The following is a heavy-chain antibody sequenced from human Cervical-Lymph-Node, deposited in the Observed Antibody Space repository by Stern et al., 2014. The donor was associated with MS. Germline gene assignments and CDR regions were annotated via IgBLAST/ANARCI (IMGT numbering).Heavy chain of an antibody. J-gene: IGHJ4*02. CDR2: IRQDGYDK. CDR3: ARDRRAFLDY. Sequence: EVQLEESGGGLVQPGGSLRLSCVASGVSFGTSWMSWFRQPPGRGLEWVANIRQDGYDKFYVDSVKGRFTISRDNARNSLYLQMNSLTVADTAVYYCARDRRAFLDYWGQGTHVAVSS. CDR1: GVSFGTSW. D-gene: IGHD2/OR15-2a*01. V-gene: IGHV3-7*01.